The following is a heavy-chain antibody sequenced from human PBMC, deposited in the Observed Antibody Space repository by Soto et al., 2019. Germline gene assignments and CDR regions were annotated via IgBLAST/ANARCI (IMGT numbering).Heavy chain of an antibody. V-gene: IGHV5-51*01. CDR2: IHPGDSDT. CDR3: AKWPVGASRNWFDP. CDR1: GYRCTSSW. Sequence: PVESLKISWKGSGYRCTSSWIGWVRQMPGEGLEWMGIIHPGDSDTRYSPSFQGQATISVDKSISTAYLQWSSLKASDTAMYYCAKWPVGASRNWFDPWGQGTLVTVSS. J-gene: IGHJ5*02. D-gene: IGHD1-26*01.